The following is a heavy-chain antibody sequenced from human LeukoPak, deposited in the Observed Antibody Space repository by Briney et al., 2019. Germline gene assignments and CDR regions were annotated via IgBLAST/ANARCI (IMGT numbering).Heavy chain of an antibody. CDR1: GFTFSSYA. J-gene: IGHJ4*02. CDR2: ISGSGGST. Sequence: PGGSLRLSCAGSGFTFSSYAMNWVRQAPGKGLEWVSGISGSGGSTYYADSVKGRFSISRDDSKNTLYLQMNNLRAEDTAVYYCAKSPDVAGTGRFDYWGQGTLVTVSS. CDR3: AKSPDVAGTGRFDY. V-gene: IGHV3-23*01. D-gene: IGHD6-19*01.